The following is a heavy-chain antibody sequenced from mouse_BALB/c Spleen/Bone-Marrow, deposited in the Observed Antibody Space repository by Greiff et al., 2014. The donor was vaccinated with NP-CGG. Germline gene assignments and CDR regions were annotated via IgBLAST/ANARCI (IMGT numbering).Heavy chain of an antibody. CDR3: ASSAKVRYAMDY. CDR2: ISGYYGDA. Sequence: VKLQESGAKLVRPGVSVKISCKGSGYTFTDHAMHWVKRSHAQSLEWIGLISGYYGDAIYNQKFKGKATMTADKSSSTAYMELARLTSETAAIYYGASSAKVRYAMDYWGQGTSVTVSS. J-gene: IGHJ4*01. D-gene: IGHD1-1*01. CDR1: GYTFTDHA. V-gene: IGHV1S137*01.